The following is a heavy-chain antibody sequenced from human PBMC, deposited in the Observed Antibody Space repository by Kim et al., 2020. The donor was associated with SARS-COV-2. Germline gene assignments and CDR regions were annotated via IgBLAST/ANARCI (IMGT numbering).Heavy chain of an antibody. V-gene: IGHV3-30*18. CDR1: GFTFSSYG. CDR2: ISYDGSNK. CDR3: AKDLTTYFVVVPGDY. Sequence: GGSLRLSCAASGFTFSSYGMHWVRQAPGKGLEWVAVISYDGSNKYYADSVKGRFTISRDNSKNTLYLQMNSLRAEDTAVYYCAKDLTTYFVVVPGDYWGQGTLVTVSS. D-gene: IGHD2-2*01. J-gene: IGHJ4*02.